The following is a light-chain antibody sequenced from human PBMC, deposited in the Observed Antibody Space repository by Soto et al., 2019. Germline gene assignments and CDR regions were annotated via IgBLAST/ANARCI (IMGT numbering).Light chain of an antibody. CDR3: CSYTGSYSYV. CDR2: DAT. J-gene: IGLJ1*01. CDR1: SSDVGGYSY. Sequence: QSVLTQPHSVSGSPGQSVTISCTGTSSDVGGYSYVSWYQQHPGKAPELIIYDATERPSGVPDRFSGSKSGNTASLTISGLQAEDEADYYCCSYTGSYSYVFGIGTKVTVL. V-gene: IGLV2-11*01.